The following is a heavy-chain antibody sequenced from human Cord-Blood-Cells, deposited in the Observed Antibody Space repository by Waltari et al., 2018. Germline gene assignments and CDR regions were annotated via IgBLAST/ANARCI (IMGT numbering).Heavy chain of an antibody. CDR2: IYHSGST. J-gene: IGHJ3*02. CDR3: ARGQALIGDAFDI. D-gene: IGHD2-8*01. CDR1: GGSISSGGYS. Sequence: QLQLQESGSGLVKPSQTLSLTCAVSGGSISSGGYSWSWIRQPPGKGPEWMVYIYHSGSTYYNPSLKRRVTIAVDRSKNQCSLKLSSVTAADTAVYYCARGQALIGDAFDIWGQGTMVTVSS. V-gene: IGHV4-30-2*01.